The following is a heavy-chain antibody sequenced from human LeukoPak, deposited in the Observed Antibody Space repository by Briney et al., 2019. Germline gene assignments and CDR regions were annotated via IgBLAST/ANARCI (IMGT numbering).Heavy chain of an antibody. CDR1: GFTFSSYG. V-gene: IGHV3-30*18. J-gene: IGHJ4*02. CDR3: AKDRNGYNFYFDN. D-gene: IGHD5-24*01. Sequence: GGSLRLSCEASGFTFSSYGMHWVRQDPGKGLEWVAVISHDGSSKYYADSVKGRFTISRDNSRNTLYLQMDSLRAEDTAVFYCAKDRNGYNFYFDNWGQGTLVTVSS. CDR2: ISHDGSSK.